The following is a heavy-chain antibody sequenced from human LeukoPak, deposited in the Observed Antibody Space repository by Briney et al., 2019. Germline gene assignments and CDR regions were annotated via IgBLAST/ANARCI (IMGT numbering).Heavy chain of an antibody. Sequence: SETLSLTCTVSGGSISSYHWSWIRQPPGKGLQWIGFIYSSGSTNYNPSLKSRVTISVDKSENHVSLQLTSVTAADTAVYYCAREGGPYRPLDYSGQGTLVTVSS. V-gene: IGHV4-59*12. CDR2: IYSSGST. CDR1: GGSISSYH. J-gene: IGHJ4*02. CDR3: AREGGPYRPLDY.